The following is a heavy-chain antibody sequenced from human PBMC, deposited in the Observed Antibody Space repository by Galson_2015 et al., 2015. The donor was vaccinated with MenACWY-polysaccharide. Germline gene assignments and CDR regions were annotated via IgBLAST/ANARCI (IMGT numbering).Heavy chain of an antibody. CDR3: AKDRMLRSPPSDPPHFDY. V-gene: IGHV3-23*01. Sequence: SLRLSCAGSGFTFSSYAMSWVRQAPGKGLEWVSAISGSGGSTYYADSVKGRFTISRDNSKNTLYLQMNSLRAEDTAVYYCAKDRMLRSPPSDPPHFDYWGQGTLVTVSS. CDR1: GFTFSSYA. CDR2: ISGSGGST. J-gene: IGHJ4*02. D-gene: IGHD4-17*01.